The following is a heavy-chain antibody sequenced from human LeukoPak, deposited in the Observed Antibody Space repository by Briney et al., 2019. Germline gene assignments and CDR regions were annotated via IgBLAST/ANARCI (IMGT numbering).Heavy chain of an antibody. CDR1: GGSISSSSYY. Sequence: SETPSLTCTVSGGSISSSSYYWGWIRQPPGKGLEWIGSIYYSGSTYYNPSLKSRVTISVDTSKNQFFLKLSSVTAADTAVYYCALGAPGSSSYYYYYGMDVWGQGTTVTVSS. CDR2: IYYSGST. CDR3: ALGAPGSSSYYYYYGMDV. D-gene: IGHD6-6*01. V-gene: IGHV4-39*05. J-gene: IGHJ6*02.